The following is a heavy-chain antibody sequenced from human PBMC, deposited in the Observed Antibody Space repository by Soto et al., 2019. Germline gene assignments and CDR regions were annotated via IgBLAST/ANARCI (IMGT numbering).Heavy chain of an antibody. CDR2: INWNGGST. CDR3: TRSSIAAPMRCYYFDY. CDR1: GFTFYDYG. V-gene: IGHV3-20*01. D-gene: IGHD6-25*01. Sequence: PGGSLSLSCAASGFTFYDYGMSWVRQAPGKGLEWVSGINWNGGSTGYADSVKGRFTISRDNAKNSLYLQMNSLRAADTALYRWTRSSIAAPMRCYYFDYWGQGTLVTVSS. J-gene: IGHJ4*02.